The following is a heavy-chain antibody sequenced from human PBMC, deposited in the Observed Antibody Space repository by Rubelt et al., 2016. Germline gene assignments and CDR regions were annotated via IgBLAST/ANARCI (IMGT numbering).Heavy chain of an antibody. CDR3: ARFAIGGHSSGYLFDY. CDR2: INPNSGGT. Sequence: QVQLVQSGAEVKKPGASVKVSCKASGYTFTGYYMHWVRQAPGQGLEWMGWINPNSGGTNYAHKFQGRVTMTRDTSNSTAYMELSRLGSDDTAVYYCARFAIGGHSSGYLFDYWGQGTLVTVSS. V-gene: IGHV1-2*07. CDR1: GYTFTGYY. D-gene: IGHD3-22*01. J-gene: IGHJ4*02.